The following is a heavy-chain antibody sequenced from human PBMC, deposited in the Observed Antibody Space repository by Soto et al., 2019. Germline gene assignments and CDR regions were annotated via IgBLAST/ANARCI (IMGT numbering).Heavy chain of an antibody. D-gene: IGHD2-15*01. CDR2: IYYSGST. CDR1: GGSISSYY. J-gene: IGHJ5*02. Sequence: SETLSLTCTVSGGSISSYYWSWIRQPPGKGLEWIGYIYYSGSTNYNPSLKSRVTISVDTSKNQFSLKLSSVTAADTAVYYCARGGYCSSGSCYWVRNWFDPWGQGTLVTVSS. CDR3: ARGGYCSSGSCYWVRNWFDP. V-gene: IGHV4-59*01.